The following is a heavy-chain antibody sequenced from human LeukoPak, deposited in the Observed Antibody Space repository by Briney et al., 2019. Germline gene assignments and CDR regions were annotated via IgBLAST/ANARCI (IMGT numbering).Heavy chain of an antibody. Sequence: PGGSLRLSCAASGFTFSSYSMNWVRQAPGKGLEWVSYISSSSSTIYYADSVKGRFTISRDNAKNSLYLQMNSLRGEDTAVYYCARERPASASAFDSWGQGTLVTVSS. CDR1: GFTFSSYS. CDR3: ARERPASASAFDS. J-gene: IGHJ4*02. CDR2: ISSSSSTI. V-gene: IGHV3-48*01. D-gene: IGHD2-2*01.